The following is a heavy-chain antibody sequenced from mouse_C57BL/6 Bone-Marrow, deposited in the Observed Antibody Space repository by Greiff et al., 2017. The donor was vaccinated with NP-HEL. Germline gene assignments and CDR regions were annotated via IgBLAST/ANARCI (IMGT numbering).Heavy chain of an antibody. CDR2: IHPNSGST. V-gene: IGHV1-64*01. Sequence: QVQLQQSGAELVKPGASVKLSCKASGYTFTSYWMHWVKQRPGQGLEWIGMIHPNSGSTNYNEKFKSKATLTVDKSSSTAYMQLSSLTSEDSAVYYCARPRYSNYFPFAYWGQGTLVTVSA. CDR1: GYTFTSYW. D-gene: IGHD2-5*01. J-gene: IGHJ3*01. CDR3: ARPRYSNYFPFAY.